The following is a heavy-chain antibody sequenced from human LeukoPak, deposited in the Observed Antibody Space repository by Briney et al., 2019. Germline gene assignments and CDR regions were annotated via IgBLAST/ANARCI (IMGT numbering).Heavy chain of an antibody. D-gene: IGHD3-10*01. V-gene: IGHV4-39*01. CDR1: GGSISTANYY. CDR2: IYYSGST. CDR3: GVMSRGTFDY. Sequence: SETLSLTCTVSGGSISTANYYWVWVRQPPGKGLEWIGNIYYSGSTYYNMSLNSRVTISVDTSKNHFSLQLRSLTAADTAVYYCGVMSRGTFDYWGQGTLVTVSS. J-gene: IGHJ4*02.